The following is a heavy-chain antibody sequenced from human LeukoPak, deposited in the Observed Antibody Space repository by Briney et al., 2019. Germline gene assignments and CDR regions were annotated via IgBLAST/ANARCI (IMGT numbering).Heavy chain of an antibody. CDR3: ARDGVYSSSQDAFDI. Sequence: GGSLRLSCAASGFTFSTYWMHWVRQAPGKGLVWVSRLSPDGSSSIYADSVKGRFTVSRDNAKNTLYLQMNSLRSEDTAVYYCARDGVYSSSQDAFDIWGQGTMVTVSS. D-gene: IGHD6-13*01. J-gene: IGHJ3*02. V-gene: IGHV3-74*01. CDR1: GFTFSTYW. CDR2: LSPDGSSS.